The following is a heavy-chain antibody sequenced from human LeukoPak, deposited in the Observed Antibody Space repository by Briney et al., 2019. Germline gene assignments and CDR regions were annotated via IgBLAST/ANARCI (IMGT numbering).Heavy chain of an antibody. CDR3: AAEPRYSYGNREFDS. V-gene: IGHV1-58*01. Sequence: SVKVSCKASGFTFTTSTVQWVRQARGQRLEWIGWIVVGSGNTNYAQKFQEGVAITRDMSTNMAYMKLTSLRSEDTAVYYCAAEPRYSYGNREFDSWGQGTLVTVSS. J-gene: IGHJ4*02. D-gene: IGHD5-18*01. CDR2: IVVGSGNT. CDR1: GFTFTTST.